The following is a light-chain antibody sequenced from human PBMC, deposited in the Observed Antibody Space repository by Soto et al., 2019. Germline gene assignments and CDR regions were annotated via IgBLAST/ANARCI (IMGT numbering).Light chain of an antibody. CDR2: GSS. CDR3: QQHNNWPPIT. CDR1: QSVSNN. J-gene: IGKJ5*01. Sequence: IVMTQSPDTLSVSPGERVTLSCMASQSVSNNLVWYQQKPGQAPRVIMYGSSIRATGIPARFSGSGSGTEFTLTISSLQSEDFAVYYCQQHNNWPPITFGQGTRLEIK. V-gene: IGKV3-15*01.